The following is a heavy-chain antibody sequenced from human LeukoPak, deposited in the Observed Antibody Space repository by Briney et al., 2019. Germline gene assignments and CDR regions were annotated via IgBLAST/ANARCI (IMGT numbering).Heavy chain of an antibody. CDR3: ARENGYNLDGMDV. J-gene: IGHJ6*02. Sequence: GGSLRLSCEGSGFTFSNYWMGWVRQAPGKGLQWVANIKTDGSEKYYVDSVKGRFTISRDNAKNSLYLQMNSLRAEDTAVYYCARENGYNLDGMDVWGQGTTVTVSS. CDR2: IKTDGSEK. V-gene: IGHV3-7*01. CDR1: GFTFSNYW. D-gene: IGHD5-24*01.